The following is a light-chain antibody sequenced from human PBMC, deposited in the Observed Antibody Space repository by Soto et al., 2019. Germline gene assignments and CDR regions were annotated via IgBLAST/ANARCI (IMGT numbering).Light chain of an antibody. CDR1: SSDVGGYDY. CDR3: SSYTGGNPSYV. J-gene: IGLJ1*01. Sequence: QSALTQPPSASGPPGQSVTISCTGTSSDVGGYDYVSWYQQHPGKAPKLMIYEVTIRPSGVSDRFSGSKSGNTASLTVSGLQAEDEADYYCSSYTGGNPSYVFGTGTKLTVL. CDR2: EVT. V-gene: IGLV2-8*01.